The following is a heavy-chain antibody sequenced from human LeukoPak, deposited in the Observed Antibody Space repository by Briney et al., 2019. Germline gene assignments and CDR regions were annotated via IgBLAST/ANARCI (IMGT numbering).Heavy chain of an antibody. CDR1: GDSVSSNSAA. D-gene: IGHD3-22*01. V-gene: IGHV6-1*01. J-gene: IGHJ3*02. Sequence: SQTLSLTCAISGDSVSSNSAAWNWIRQSPSRGLEWLGMTYYRSKWYNDYAVSVKSRITINPDTSKNQFSLQLNSVTPEDTAVYYCARDRLDLYYYDSSGNDAFDIWGQGTMVTVSS. CDR3: ARDRLDLYYYDSSGNDAFDI. CDR2: TYYRSKWYN.